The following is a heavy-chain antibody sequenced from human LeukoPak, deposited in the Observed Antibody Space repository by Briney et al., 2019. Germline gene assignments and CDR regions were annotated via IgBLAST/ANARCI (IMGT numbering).Heavy chain of an antibody. D-gene: IGHD3-22*01. CDR1: GYTLTELS. Sequence: ASVKVSCKVSGYTLTELSMHWVRQAPGKGLEWMGGFDPEEGETIYAQKFQGRVTMTTDTSTSTAYMELRSLRSDDTAVYYCARDGSVSSGYPNYWGQGTLVTVSS. CDR3: ARDGSVSSGYPNY. V-gene: IGHV1-24*01. CDR2: FDPEEGET. J-gene: IGHJ4*02.